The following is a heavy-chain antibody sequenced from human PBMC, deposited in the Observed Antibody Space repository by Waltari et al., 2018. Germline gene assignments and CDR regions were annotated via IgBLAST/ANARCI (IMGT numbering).Heavy chain of an antibody. CDR1: GYSFTSYW. Sequence: EVQLVQSGAEVKKPGESLKISCKGSGYSFTSYWLGWVRQMPGKGLEWMGIIYPGDSDTRYSPSVQGQVTISADKSISTAYLQWSSLKASDTAMYYCARLLYIEPSYYYGMDVWGQGTTVTVSS. D-gene: IGHD5-12*01. CDR3: ARLLYIEPSYYYGMDV. V-gene: IGHV5-51*03. J-gene: IGHJ6*02. CDR2: IYPGDSDT.